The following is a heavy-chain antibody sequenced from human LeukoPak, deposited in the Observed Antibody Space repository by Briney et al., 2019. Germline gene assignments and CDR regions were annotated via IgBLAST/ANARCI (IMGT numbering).Heavy chain of an antibody. D-gene: IGHD3-10*01. CDR2: IGTAGDT. CDR1: GFTFSSYD. CDR3: ARGRGWGTFDI. Sequence: GGSLRLPCAASGFTFSSYDMHWVRQGTGKGLEWVSAIGTAGDTYYPGSVKGRFTTSRENAKNSLYLQMNSLRVGDTAVYYCARGRGWGTFDIWGQGTMVTVSS. J-gene: IGHJ3*02. V-gene: IGHV3-13*04.